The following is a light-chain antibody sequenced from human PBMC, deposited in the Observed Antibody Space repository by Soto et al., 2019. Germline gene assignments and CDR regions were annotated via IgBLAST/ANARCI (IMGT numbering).Light chain of an antibody. CDR3: QQRDSWPIT. Sequence: EMVLTQSPDTLSLSPGERATLSCRASQSVDSYLVWYQQKPGQAPRLLIFGASNRATGIPARFSGSGSGTDFTLTINSLEPDDFAVYYCQQRDSWPITFGQGTRLEIK. CDR2: GAS. CDR1: QSVDSY. V-gene: IGKV3-11*01. J-gene: IGKJ5*01.